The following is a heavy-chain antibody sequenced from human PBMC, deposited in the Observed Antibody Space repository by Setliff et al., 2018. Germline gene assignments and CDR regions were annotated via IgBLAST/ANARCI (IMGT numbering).Heavy chain of an antibody. J-gene: IGHJ3*02. CDR2: INPNSGGT. D-gene: IGHD5-18*01. CDR1: GYTFTGYY. V-gene: IGHV1-2*04. CDR3: ARGRLPESWEGYSYGHTLDAFDI. Sequence: ASAKVSCKASGYTFTGYYMHWVRQAPGQGLEWMGWINPNSGGTNYAQKFQGWVTMTRDTSISTAYMELSRLRSDDTAVYYCARGRLPESWEGYSYGHTLDAFDIWGQGTMVTVSS.